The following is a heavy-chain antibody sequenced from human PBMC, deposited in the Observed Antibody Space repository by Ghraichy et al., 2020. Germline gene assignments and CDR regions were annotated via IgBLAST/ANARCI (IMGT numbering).Heavy chain of an antibody. D-gene: IGHD6-25*01. J-gene: IGHJ4*02. CDR1: GFTFSNAW. Sequence: ETLRLSCAASGFTFSNAWMSWVRQAPGKGLEWVGRIKSKTDGGTTEYAAPVKDRFTISRDDSKNTLYLQMNSLKTEDTAVYYCTKRLIYSFEFWGQGTLVTVSS. CDR2: IKSKTDGGTT. CDR3: TKRLIYSFEF. V-gene: IGHV3-15*01.